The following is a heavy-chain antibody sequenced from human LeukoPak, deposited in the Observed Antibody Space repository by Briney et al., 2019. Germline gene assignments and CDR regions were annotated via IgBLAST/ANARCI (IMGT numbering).Heavy chain of an antibody. Sequence: ASVKVSCKASGYILTSYGMHWVRQAPGQRLEWMGWINAGNGNTKSSQKFQGRVTITRETSAKTAYMELSGLRSEDTAVYYCARDPQGRYCSSTSCYYYYYYGMDVWGQGTTVTVSS. CDR3: ARDPQGRYCSSTSCYYYYYYGMDV. CDR2: INAGNGNT. J-gene: IGHJ6*02. CDR1: GYILTSYG. V-gene: IGHV1-3*01. D-gene: IGHD2-2*01.